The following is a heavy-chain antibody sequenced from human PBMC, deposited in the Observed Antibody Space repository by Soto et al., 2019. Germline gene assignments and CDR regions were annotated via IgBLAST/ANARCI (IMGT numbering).Heavy chain of an antibody. CDR3: AKDYDYVWGSYRSDAFDI. CDR2: ISGSGGST. Sequence: GGSLRLSCAASGFTFSSYAMSWVRQAPGKGLEWVSAISGSGGSTYYADSVKGRFTISRDNSKNTLYLQMNSLRAEDTAVYYCAKDYDYVWGSYRSDAFDIWGQGTMVTVSS. D-gene: IGHD3-16*02. J-gene: IGHJ3*02. CDR1: GFTFSSYA. V-gene: IGHV3-23*01.